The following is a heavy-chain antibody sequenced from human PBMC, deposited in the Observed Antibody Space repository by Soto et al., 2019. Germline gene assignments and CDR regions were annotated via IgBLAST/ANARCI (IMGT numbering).Heavy chain of an antibody. Sequence: ASVKVSCKAVGYTFTSHYMHWVGQAPGQGLEWMGMINPSGGSTSYAQKFQGRVSMTRYTSTRTVYMELSSLRSEDTAVYYCAAYCPRTSFNTWGCWGQGTMVTVSS. CDR3: AAYCPRTSFNTWGC. D-gene: IGHD2-2*02. J-gene: IGHJ4*02. CDR1: GYTFTSHY. V-gene: IGHV1-46*01. CDR2: INPSGGST.